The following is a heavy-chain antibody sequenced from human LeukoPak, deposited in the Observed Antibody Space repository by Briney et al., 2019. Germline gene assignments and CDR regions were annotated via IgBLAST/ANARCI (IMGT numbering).Heavy chain of an antibody. CDR1: GFTFSSYG. J-gene: IGHJ4*02. CDR3: AKHIAVAGVFDY. V-gene: IGHV3-23*01. D-gene: IGHD6-19*01. Sequence: GGSLRLSCAASGFTFSSYGMSWVRQAPGKRLEWVSAISGSGGSTDYADSVKGRFTISRDNSKNTLYLQMNSLRAEDTAVYYCAKHIAVAGVFDYWGQGTLVTVSS. CDR2: ISGSGGST.